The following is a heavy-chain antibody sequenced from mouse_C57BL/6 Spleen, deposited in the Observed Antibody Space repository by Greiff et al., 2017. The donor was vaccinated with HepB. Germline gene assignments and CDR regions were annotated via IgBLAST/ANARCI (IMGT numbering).Heavy chain of an antibody. CDR3: ARYRGYGSGDWYFDV. J-gene: IGHJ1*03. D-gene: IGHD1-1*01. Sequence: EVKLMESGGGLVQPGGSLSLSCAASGFTFTDYYMSWVRQPPGKALEWLGFIRNKANGYTTEYSASVKGRFTISRDNSQSILYLHMNALRAEDSATYYCARYRGYGSGDWYFDVWGTGTTVTVSS. CDR1: GFTFTDYY. CDR2: IRNKANGYTT. V-gene: IGHV7-3*01.